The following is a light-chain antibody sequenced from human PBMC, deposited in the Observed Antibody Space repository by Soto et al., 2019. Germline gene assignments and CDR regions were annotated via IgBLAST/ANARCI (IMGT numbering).Light chain of an antibody. J-gene: IGLJ3*02. CDR1: SSNIGSYHF. CDR2: EGT. V-gene: IGLV2-23*01. CDR3: FSYAGSGTYV. Sequence: QSAPTQPASVSGSPGQSITISCTGTSSNIGSYHFVSWYQKHPGKAPKLVIYEGTKRPSGVSHRFSGSRSGNTASLTISGLQAEDEAHYYCFSYAGSGTYVFGGGTKLTVL.